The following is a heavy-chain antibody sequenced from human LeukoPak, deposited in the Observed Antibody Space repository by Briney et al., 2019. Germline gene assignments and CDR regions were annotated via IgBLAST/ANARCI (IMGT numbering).Heavy chain of an antibody. CDR2: VDPEDGET. Sequence: GASVKVSCKASGYTFTDYYMHWVQQAPGKGLEWMGRVDPEDGETIYAEKFQGRATITADTSTDTAYMELSSLRSEDTAVYYCATCEYSSSPDYWGQGTLVTVSS. D-gene: IGHD6-6*01. CDR3: ATCEYSSSPDY. CDR1: GYTFTDYY. J-gene: IGHJ4*02. V-gene: IGHV1-69-2*01.